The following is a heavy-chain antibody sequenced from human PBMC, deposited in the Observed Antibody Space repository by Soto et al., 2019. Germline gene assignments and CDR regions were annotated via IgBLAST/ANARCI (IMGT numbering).Heavy chain of an antibody. V-gene: IGHV4-39*01. CDR2: IYYNGDT. J-gene: IGHJ3*01. Sequence: QLQLKQSGPGLVKPWETLSLTCTVSGGSVSSGSFYWGWIRQPPGKGLEWIGDIYYNGDTYYNPSLKSRVTISVDTSENQFSLKLSYVTAADTAVYFCARRDIDNWNQGHGFAFWGQGTMVAVSS. D-gene: IGHD1-20*01. CDR1: GGSVSSGSFY. CDR3: ARRDIDNWNQGHGFAF.